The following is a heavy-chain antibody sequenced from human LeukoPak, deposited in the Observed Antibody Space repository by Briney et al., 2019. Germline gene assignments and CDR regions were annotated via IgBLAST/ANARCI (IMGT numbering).Heavy chain of an antibody. Sequence: PGGSLRLSCEASGFSFTNTWMSWVRQAPGKGLEWVGRVRSKADDGTTDYAAPVQGRFTISRDDSKNTLSLQMNSLKTEDTAVYYCATEGGSGSYYGDDAFDMWGQGTMVTVSS. D-gene: IGHD3-10*01. J-gene: IGHJ3*02. CDR2: VRSKADDGTT. CDR1: GFSFTNTW. CDR3: ATEGGSGSYYGDDAFDM. V-gene: IGHV3-15*01.